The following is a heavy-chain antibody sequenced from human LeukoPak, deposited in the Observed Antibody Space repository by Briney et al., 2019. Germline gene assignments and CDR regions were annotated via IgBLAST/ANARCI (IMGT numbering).Heavy chain of an antibody. V-gene: IGHV3-66*02. CDR3: AREKLEAAAGWFDP. CDR1: GFTVSSNY. D-gene: IGHD6-13*01. Sequence: GGSLRLSCAASGFTVSSNYMSWVRQAPGKGLEWVSVIHSGGSTYYADSVKGRFTISRDNSKNTLYLQMNSLRAEDTAVYYCAREKLEAAAGWFDPWGQGTLVTVSS. J-gene: IGHJ5*02. CDR2: IHSGGST.